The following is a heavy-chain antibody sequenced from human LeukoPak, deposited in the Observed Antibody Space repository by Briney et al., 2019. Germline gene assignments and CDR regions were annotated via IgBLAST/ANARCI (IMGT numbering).Heavy chain of an antibody. CDR1: AHSISRRTCY. CDR3: ARLYYDSKLNYFDS. J-gene: IGHJ4*02. D-gene: IGHD3-3*01. V-gene: IGHV4-61*02. CDR2: VASTGST. Sequence: RSQTLSLTCTVSAHSISRRTCYWTWLRQTAGRGLEWTGRVASTGSTNYNPSHKSRVTIPLNPSKNQYSLRLRSVTAADTAMYYGARLYYDSKLNYFDSGGLGTLVTVSS.